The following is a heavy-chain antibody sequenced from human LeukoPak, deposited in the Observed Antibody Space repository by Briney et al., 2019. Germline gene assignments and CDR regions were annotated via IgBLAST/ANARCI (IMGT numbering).Heavy chain of an antibody. D-gene: IGHD1-20*01. V-gene: IGHV3-7*01. CDR1: GLTFSSYW. Sequence: GGSLRLSCAASGLTFSSYWMSWVRQAPGKGLEWVANIKQDGSEKYYVDSVKGRLTISRDNAKNSLYLQMNSLRAEDTAVYYCAKGSNWNLPYYFDYWGQGTLVTVSS. J-gene: IGHJ4*02. CDR3: AKGSNWNLPYYFDY. CDR2: IKQDGSEK.